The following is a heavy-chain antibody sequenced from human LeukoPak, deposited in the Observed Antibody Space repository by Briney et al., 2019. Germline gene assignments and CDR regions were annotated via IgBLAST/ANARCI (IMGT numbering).Heavy chain of an antibody. V-gene: IGHV5-51*01. Sequence: GESLKISCKGSGYTYTSYWTGWVRQMPGKGLEWMGIIYPGDSDTRYSPSFQGQITISADKSTRTAYLQWSSLKASDTAMYYCARQAGTYPPEYYYYYGMDVWGQGTTVTVSS. CDR3: ARQAGTYPPEYYYYYGMDV. CDR2: IYPGDSDT. CDR1: GYTYTSYW. D-gene: IGHD3-10*01. J-gene: IGHJ6*02.